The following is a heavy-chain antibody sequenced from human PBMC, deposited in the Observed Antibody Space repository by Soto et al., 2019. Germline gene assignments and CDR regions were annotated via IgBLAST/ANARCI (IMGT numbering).Heavy chain of an antibody. Sequence: QITLKESGPTLVKPTQTLTLTCTFSGFSLSTNGVGVGWIRQPPGKALEWLALIYWDDDERYSPSLKSRLTNTKDTSKNQVVLTMTNMDPVDTATYYCAHRASGIKEGIFDYWGQGTLVTVSS. D-gene: IGHD1-26*01. J-gene: IGHJ4*02. CDR3: AHRASGIKEGIFDY. CDR1: GFSLSTNGVG. CDR2: IYWDDDE. V-gene: IGHV2-5*02.